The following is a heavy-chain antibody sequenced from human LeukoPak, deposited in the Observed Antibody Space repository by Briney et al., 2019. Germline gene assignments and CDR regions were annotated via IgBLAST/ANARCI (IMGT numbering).Heavy chain of an antibody. CDR1: GYSFTGYH. Sequence: ASVKVSCKASGYSFTGYHMHWVRQAHGQGLEWMGWINPKTGDTHYAQKFQGRVTMTRDTSISTAYMEVNSLRSDDTALYFCGRGLPWETYFLGDYWGQGTLVTVSS. V-gene: IGHV1-2*02. CDR2: INPKTGDT. J-gene: IGHJ4*02. CDR3: GRGLPWETYFLGDY. D-gene: IGHD1-26*01.